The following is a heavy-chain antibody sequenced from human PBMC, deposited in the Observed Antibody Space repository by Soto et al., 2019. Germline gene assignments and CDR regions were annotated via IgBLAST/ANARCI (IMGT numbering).Heavy chain of an antibody. CDR1: GFTFSSYA. CDR2: ISYDGSNK. CDR3: AREGPRITMIVVVIRTNAFDI. Sequence: QVQLVESGGGVVQPGRSLRLSCAASGFTFSSYAMHWVRQAPGKGLEWVAVISYDGSNKYYADSVKGRFTISRDNSKNTLYLQMNSLRAEDTAVYYCAREGPRITMIVVVIRTNAFDIWGQGTMVTVSS. D-gene: IGHD3-22*01. J-gene: IGHJ3*02. V-gene: IGHV3-30-3*01.